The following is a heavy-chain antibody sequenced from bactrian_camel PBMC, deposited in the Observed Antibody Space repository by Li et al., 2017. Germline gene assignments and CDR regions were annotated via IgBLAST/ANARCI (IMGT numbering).Heavy chain of an antibody. CDR3: ANEGFIGARTVGGLGY. CDR1: GFTFSDYR. V-gene: IGHV3S6*01. CDR2: ISRDGRET. D-gene: IGHD6*01. Sequence: VQLVESGGGLVQPGGSLRLSCAASGFTFSDYRMNWVRQAPGKGLEWMSSISRDGRETYYADSAKGRFTISIDKTKNILYLQMNSLKSEDTALYYCANEGFIGARTVGGLGYWGQGTQVTVS. J-gene: IGHJ6*01.